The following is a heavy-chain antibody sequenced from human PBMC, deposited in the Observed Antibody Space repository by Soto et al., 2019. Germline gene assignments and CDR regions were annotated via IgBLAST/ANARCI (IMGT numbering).Heavy chain of an antibody. J-gene: IGHJ1*01. D-gene: IGHD6-13*01. CDR3: AREASSSWHEYFQH. Sequence: ASVKGSRKASGYAFTSYGSGRGRQAPGQGLEWMGWISAYNGNTNYAQKLQGRVTMTTDTSTSTAYMELRSLRSDDTAVYYCAREASSSWHEYFQHWRQGTLVTVSS. CDR2: ISAYNGNT. V-gene: IGHV1-18*01. CDR1: GYAFTSYG.